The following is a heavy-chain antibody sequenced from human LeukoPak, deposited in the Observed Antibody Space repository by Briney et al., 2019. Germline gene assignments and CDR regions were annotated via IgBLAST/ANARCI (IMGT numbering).Heavy chain of an antibody. CDR3: AKDAGTARQDETFGFDY. V-gene: IGHV3-23*01. D-gene: IGHD6-6*01. CDR2: ISGSGGST. J-gene: IGHJ4*02. CDR1: GFTFSSYA. Sequence: PGGSLRLSCAAAGFTFSSYAMSWVRQAPGKGLEWVSAISGSGGSTYYADSVKGRCTISRDNSKNTLYLQMNSLRAEDTAVYYCAKDAGTARQDETFGFDYWGQGTLVTVSS.